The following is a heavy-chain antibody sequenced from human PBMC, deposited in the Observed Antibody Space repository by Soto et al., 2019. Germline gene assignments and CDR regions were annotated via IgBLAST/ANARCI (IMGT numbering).Heavy chain of an antibody. J-gene: IGHJ6*02. Sequence: SVKVSCKASGGTFSSYAISWVRHAPGQGLEWMGGIIPIFGTANYAQKFQGRVTITADESTSTAYMELSSLRSEDTAVYYCARNGVCSSTSCYAGVYYYYGMDVWGQGTTVTVSS. CDR1: GGTFSSYA. CDR3: ARNGVCSSTSCYAGVYYYYGMDV. CDR2: IIPIFGTA. D-gene: IGHD2-2*01. V-gene: IGHV1-69*13.